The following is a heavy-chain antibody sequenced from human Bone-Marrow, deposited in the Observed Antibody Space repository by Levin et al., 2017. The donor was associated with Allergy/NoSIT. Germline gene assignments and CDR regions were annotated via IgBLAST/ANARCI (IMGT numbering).Heavy chain of an antibody. CDR2: ISGSGRFT. D-gene: IGHD3-10*01. J-gene: IGHJ1*01. CDR3: AKATDYYCGSGHYLSFFPH. CDR1: GFPFSDYA. V-gene: IGHV3-23*01. Sequence: GASVKVSCAGSGFPFSDYAINWVRQAPGKGLEWVSGISGSGRFTYYADSVKGRFTMSRDKPKNTIYLQMNSLRAEDTAVYYCAKATDYYCGSGHYLSFFPHWGQGTLVPVS.